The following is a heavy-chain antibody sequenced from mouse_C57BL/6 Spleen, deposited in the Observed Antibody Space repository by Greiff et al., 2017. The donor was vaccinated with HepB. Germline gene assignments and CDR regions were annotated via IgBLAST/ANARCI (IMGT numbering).Heavy chain of an antibody. J-gene: IGHJ3*01. V-gene: IGHV14-3*01. Sequence: VQLKESVAELVRPGASVKLSCTASGFNIKNTYMHWVKQRPEQGLEWIGRIDPANGNTKYAPKFQGKATITADTSSNTAYLQLSSLTSEDTAIYYCAREDYYGSSWFAYWGQGTLVTVSA. CDR3: AREDYYGSSWFAY. D-gene: IGHD1-1*01. CDR1: GFNIKNTY. CDR2: IDPANGNT.